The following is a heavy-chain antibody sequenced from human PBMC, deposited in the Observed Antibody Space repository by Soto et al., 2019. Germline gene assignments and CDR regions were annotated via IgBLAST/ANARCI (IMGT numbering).Heavy chain of an antibody. J-gene: IGHJ3*02. V-gene: IGHV3-64*01. CDR1: GFTFSNYA. Sequence: PGGSLRLSCAAFGFTFSNYAMHWVRQAPGKGLEYVSGISSNGGSTHYANSVKGRFTISRDNSKNTLYLQMGSLRAEDMAVYYCARNYGGNSYAFDIWGQGTMVTVSS. CDR2: ISSNGGST. D-gene: IGHD2-21*02. CDR3: ARNYGGNSYAFDI.